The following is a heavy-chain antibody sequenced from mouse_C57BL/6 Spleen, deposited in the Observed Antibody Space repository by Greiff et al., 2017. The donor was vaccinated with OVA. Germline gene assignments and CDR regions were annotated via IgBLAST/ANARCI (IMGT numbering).Heavy chain of an antibody. D-gene: IGHD4-1*01. CDR1: GYTFTSYG. CDR2: IYPRSGNT. J-gene: IGHJ3*01. V-gene: IGHV1-81*01. Sequence: VKLQESGAELARPGASVKLSCKASGYTFTSYGISWVKQRTGQGLEWIGEIYPRSGNTYYNEKFKGKATLTADKSSSTAYMELRSLTSEDSAVYFCASVLTGVFAYWGQGTLVTVSA. CDR3: ASVLTGVFAY.